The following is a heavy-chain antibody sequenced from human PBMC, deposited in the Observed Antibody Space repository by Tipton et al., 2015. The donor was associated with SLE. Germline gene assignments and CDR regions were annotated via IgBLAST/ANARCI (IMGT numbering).Heavy chain of an antibody. Sequence: SLRLSCAASGFTFSSYAMSWVRQAPGKGLEWVAVISYDGSNKYYADSVKGRFTISRDNSKNTLYLQMNSLRAEDTAVYYCARAFYYDSSPMGVYYFDYWGQGTLVTVSS. J-gene: IGHJ4*02. D-gene: IGHD3-22*01. CDR2: ISYDGSNK. V-gene: IGHV3-30*14. CDR1: GFTFSSYA. CDR3: ARAFYYDSSPMGVYYFDY.